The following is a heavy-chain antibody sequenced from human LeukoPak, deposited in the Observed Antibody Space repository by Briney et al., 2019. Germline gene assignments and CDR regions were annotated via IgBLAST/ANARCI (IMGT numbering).Heavy chain of an antibody. V-gene: IGHV4-59*01. CDR3: ARGHPLLWFGELSGYYFDY. CDR1: GGSISSYY. D-gene: IGHD3-10*01. CDR2: XXXXGST. J-gene: IGHJ4*02. Sequence: SETLSLTCTVSGGSISSYYWSWIRQPPGKGLEWXXXXXXXGSTNYNPSLKSRVTISVDTSKNQFSLKPSSVTAADTAVYYCARGHPLLWFGELSGYYFDYWGQGTLVTVSS.